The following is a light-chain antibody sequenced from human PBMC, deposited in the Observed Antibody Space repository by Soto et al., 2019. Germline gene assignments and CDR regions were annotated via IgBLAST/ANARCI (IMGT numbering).Light chain of an antibody. Sequence: EIVMTQSPATLSVSPGERATLSCRASQSVSSDLAWYQQKPGQAPRLLIYGAAIRATGIPARFSGSGSATDFTLTISSRQSEDFAVYYCQQYISWTFGQGTKVEIK. V-gene: IGKV3-15*01. CDR3: QQYISWT. J-gene: IGKJ1*01. CDR1: QSVSSD. CDR2: GAA.